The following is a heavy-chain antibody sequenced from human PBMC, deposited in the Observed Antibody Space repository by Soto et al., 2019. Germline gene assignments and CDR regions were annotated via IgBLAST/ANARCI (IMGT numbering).Heavy chain of an antibody. CDR3: ASTEVVAAPDY. D-gene: IGHD2-15*01. J-gene: IGHJ4*02. Sequence: GGSLRLSCAAAGFSVSTSHISWVRQAPGMGLEWASVIYSGGSIYYADSVRGRFTISRDNSKNTLYLQMNSLRAEDTAVYYCASTEVVAAPDYWGQGTLVTVSS. CDR1: GFSVSTSH. CDR2: IYSGGSI. V-gene: IGHV3-66*01.